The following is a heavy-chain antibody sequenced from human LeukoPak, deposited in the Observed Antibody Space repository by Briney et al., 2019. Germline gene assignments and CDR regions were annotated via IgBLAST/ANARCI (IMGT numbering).Heavy chain of an antibody. D-gene: IGHD3-22*01. CDR3: AKTSDDSSGYYYVGYYFDY. CDR1: GFPFGSYA. V-gene: IGHV3-30*18. J-gene: IGHJ4*02. Sequence: GGSLRLSCAASGFPFGSYAMHWVRQAPGKGLDWVAVMSYDGSYEYYADSMKGRFTISRDNSKNTLYLQMNSLRAEDTAVYYCAKTSDDSSGYYYVGYYFDYWGQGTLVTVSS. CDR2: MSYDGSYE.